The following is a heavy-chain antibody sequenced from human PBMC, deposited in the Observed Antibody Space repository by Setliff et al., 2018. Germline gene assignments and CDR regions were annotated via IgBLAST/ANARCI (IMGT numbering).Heavy chain of an antibody. J-gene: IGHJ6*03. Sequence: PSETLSLTCTVSGGSISSGGYYWSWIRQPAGKGLEWIGRIYTSGSTNYNPSLKSRVTISVDTSKNQFSLKLSSVTAADTAVYYCARAIAASFYYYYYYMDVWGKGTTVTVSS. CDR2: IYTSGST. CDR1: GGSISSGGYY. V-gene: IGHV4-61*02. CDR3: ARAIAASFYYYYYYMDV. D-gene: IGHD6-13*01.